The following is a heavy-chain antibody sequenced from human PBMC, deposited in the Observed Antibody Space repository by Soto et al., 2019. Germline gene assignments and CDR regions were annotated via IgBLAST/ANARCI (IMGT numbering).Heavy chain of an antibody. V-gene: IGHV4-31*03. D-gene: IGHD2-15*01. CDR3: ASGFVSYNWFDP. Sequence: PSETLSLTCTVSGGSISSGGYYWSWIRQHPGKGLEWIGYIYYSGSTYYNPSLKSRVTISVDTSKNQFSLKLSSVAAADTAVYYCASGFVSYNWFDPWGQGTLVTVSS. CDR2: IYYSGST. J-gene: IGHJ5*02. CDR1: GGSISSGGYY.